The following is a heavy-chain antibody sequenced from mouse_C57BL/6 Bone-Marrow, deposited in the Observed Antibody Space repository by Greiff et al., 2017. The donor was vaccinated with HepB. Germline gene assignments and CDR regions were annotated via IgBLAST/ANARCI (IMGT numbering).Heavy chain of an antibody. CDR1: GFTFSDYY. V-gene: IGHV5-12*01. Sequence: EVKVVESGGGLVQPGGSLKLSCAASGFTFSDYYMYWVRQTPEKRLEWVAYISNGGGSTYYPDTVKGRFTISRDNAKNTLYLQMSRLKSEDTAMYYCARQKGYGSIPYYAMDYWGQGTSVTVSS. J-gene: IGHJ4*01. CDR3: ARQKGYGSIPYYAMDY. CDR2: ISNGGGST. D-gene: IGHD1-1*01.